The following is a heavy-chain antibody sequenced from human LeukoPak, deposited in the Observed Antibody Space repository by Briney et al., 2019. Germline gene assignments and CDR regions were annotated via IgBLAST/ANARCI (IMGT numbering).Heavy chain of an antibody. CDR2: INPSGGST. CDR3: ARDQRVTMVRGSRATLGI. V-gene: IGHV1-46*01. D-gene: IGHD3-10*01. CDR1: GYTFTSYY. Sequence: GASVKVSCKASGYTFTSYYMHWVRQAPGQGLEWMGIINPSGGSTSYAQKFQGRVTMTRDTSTSTVYMELSSLRSEDTAVYYCARDQRVTMVRGSRATLGIWGQGTMVTVSS. J-gene: IGHJ3*02.